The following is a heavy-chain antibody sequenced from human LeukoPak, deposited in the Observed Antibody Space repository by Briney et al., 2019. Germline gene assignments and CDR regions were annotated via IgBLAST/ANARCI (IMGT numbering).Heavy chain of an antibody. J-gene: IGHJ3*02. CDR3: ARPSAAKTPLDAFDI. V-gene: IGHV1-3*01. Sequence: FQGRVTITRDTSASTAYMELSSLRSEDTAVYYCARPSAAKTPLDAFDIWGQGTMVTVSS. D-gene: IGHD2-2*01.